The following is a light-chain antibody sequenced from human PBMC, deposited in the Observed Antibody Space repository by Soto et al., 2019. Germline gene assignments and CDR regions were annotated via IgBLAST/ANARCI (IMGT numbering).Light chain of an antibody. V-gene: IGLV1-40*01. CDR3: QAYDYSLTAFV. Sequence: QSVLTQPPSVSGAPGQRVTIPCTGNNSNLGAGYDVHWYQQLPGSAPKLVIFGNRNRPSGVPERFSGSKSGTSASLAITGLHAEEEADYYCQAYDYSLTAFVFGGGTKLTVL. CDR1: NSNLGAGYD. CDR2: GNR. J-gene: IGLJ3*02.